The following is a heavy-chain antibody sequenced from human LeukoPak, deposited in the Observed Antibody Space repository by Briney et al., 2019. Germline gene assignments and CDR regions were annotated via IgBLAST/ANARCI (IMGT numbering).Heavy chain of an antibody. D-gene: IGHD6-19*01. CDR2: IYYSGST. J-gene: IGHJ4*02. Sequence: SETLSLTCTVSGGSISSYYWSWIRQPPGKGLEWIGYIYYSGSTNYNPSLKSRVTISVDTSKNQFSLKLSSVTAADTAVYYCARHSQYSSGYIFDYWGQGTLVTVSS. CDR1: GGSISSYY. V-gene: IGHV4-59*08. CDR3: ARHSQYSSGYIFDY.